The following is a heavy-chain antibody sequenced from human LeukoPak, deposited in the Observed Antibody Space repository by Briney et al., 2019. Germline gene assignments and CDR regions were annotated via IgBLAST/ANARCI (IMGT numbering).Heavy chain of an antibody. CDR1: GVTFSDYY. Sequence: GGSLRLSCAAAGVTFSDYYMSWIRQAPGKGPEWVANIKQDGGEKYYVDSVKGRFTISRDNAKNSLYLQMNSLRAEDTAVYYCARDKVVGATYFDYWGQGILVTVSS. D-gene: IGHD1-26*01. CDR3: ARDKVVGATYFDY. J-gene: IGHJ4*02. V-gene: IGHV3-7*01. CDR2: IKQDGGEK.